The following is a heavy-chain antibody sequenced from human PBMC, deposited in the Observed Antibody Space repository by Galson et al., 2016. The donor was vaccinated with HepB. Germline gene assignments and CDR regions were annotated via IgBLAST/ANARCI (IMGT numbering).Heavy chain of an antibody. CDR2: IYPGDSDT. CDR3: ARHYYDFWSGYPSHPFDS. J-gene: IGHJ4*02. D-gene: IGHD3-3*01. V-gene: IGHV5-51*01. Sequence: QSGAEVKKPGESLKISCKGSANTFTTYWIGWVRQMPGKGLEWMGIIYPGDSDTRYSPSFQGQVTISADRSISTAYLQWSSLKASDTAMYYCARHYYDFWSGYPSHPFDSWGQGTLVTVSS. CDR1: ANTFTTYW.